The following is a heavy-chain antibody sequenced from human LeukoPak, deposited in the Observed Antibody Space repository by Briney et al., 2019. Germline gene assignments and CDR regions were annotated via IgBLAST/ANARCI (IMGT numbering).Heavy chain of an antibody. CDR2: ISRNSGSI. CDR1: GFTFSSYA. J-gene: IGHJ4*02. D-gene: IGHD3-10*01. Sequence: GGTLRLSCTASGFTFSSYAMHWVRQAPGKGLEWVSGISRNSGSIGYADSLKVRFTISRDNAKNSLYLQMNSLRAEDTALYYCAKGRWFVELFFDYWGQGTLVTVSS. V-gene: IGHV3-9*01. CDR3: AKGRWFVELFFDY.